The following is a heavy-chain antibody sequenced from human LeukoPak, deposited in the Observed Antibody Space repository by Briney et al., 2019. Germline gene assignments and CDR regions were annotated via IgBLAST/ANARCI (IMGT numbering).Heavy chain of an antibody. Sequence: GGSLRLSCAASGFTFSSYWMSWVRQAPGKGLEWVANIKQDGSEKFYVDSVNGRFTISRDNAKNSLYLQMNSLRADDTAIYYCATELPGGKGYFDYWGQGTLVTVSS. J-gene: IGHJ4*02. V-gene: IGHV3-7*03. CDR2: IKQDGSEK. D-gene: IGHD1-7*01. CDR1: GFTFSSYW. CDR3: ATELPGGKGYFDY.